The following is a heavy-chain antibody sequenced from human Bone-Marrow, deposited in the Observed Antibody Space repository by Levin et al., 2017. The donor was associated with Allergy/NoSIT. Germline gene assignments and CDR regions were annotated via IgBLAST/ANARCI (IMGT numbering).Heavy chain of an antibody. CDR2: ISWNSDYI. J-gene: IGHJ3*01. CDR1: GFTFDVYS. V-gene: IGHV3-9*01. Sequence: GGSLRLSCAASGFTFDVYSMHWVRQAPGKGLEWVSSISWNSDYIGYADSVKGRLTISRDNAKNVLSLQMNSLRPEDTALYYCAKGGHSSGYWSHALAVWGQGTMVTVSS. CDR3: AKGGHSSGYWSHALAV. D-gene: IGHD3-22*01.